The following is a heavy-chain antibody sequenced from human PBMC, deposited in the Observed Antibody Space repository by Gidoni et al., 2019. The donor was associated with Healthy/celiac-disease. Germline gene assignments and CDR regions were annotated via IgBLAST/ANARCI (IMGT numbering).Heavy chain of an antibody. J-gene: IGHJ4*02. CDR1: GGSISSGSYY. D-gene: IGHD5-18*01. CDR3: ARVQILRGYSYGHEDY. V-gene: IGHV4-61*02. CDR2: YYTRWST. Sequence: QVQLQESGPGLVKPSQTLSLTCTVSGGSISSGSYYWSWIRQPAGKGLEWIGRYYTRWSTNYNPSLKSRVNISVDTSKNQFSLKLSSVTAADPAVYYCARVQILRGYSYGHEDYWGQGTLVTVSS.